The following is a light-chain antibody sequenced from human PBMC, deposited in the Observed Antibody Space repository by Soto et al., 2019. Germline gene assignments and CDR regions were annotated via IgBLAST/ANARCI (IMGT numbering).Light chain of an antibody. CDR2: SNN. CDR1: SSNIGSNT. V-gene: IGLV1-44*01. Sequence: QSVLTQPPSASGAPGQRVTISCSGTSSNIGSNTCNWYQQLPGTAPKLLIYSNNQRPSGVPDRFSGSKSCTSASLASSGLQSEDEAVYYCAAWYVLLNGSVVFGGGTKLTVL. J-gene: IGLJ2*01. CDR3: AAWYVLLNGSVV.